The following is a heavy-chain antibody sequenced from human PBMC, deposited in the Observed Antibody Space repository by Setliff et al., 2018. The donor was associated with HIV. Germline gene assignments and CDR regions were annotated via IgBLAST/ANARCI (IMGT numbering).Heavy chain of an antibody. CDR2: ISSSSRSK. Sequence: SLRLSCEASGFTFSTYSMNWVRQAPGKGLEWVSSISSSSRSKYYADSVKGRFTISRDNAKNSLYLQMNSLTAEDTAVYYCARDVSWRVRTYINYWGQGALVTVSS. J-gene: IGHJ4*02. CDR3: ARDVSWRVRTYINY. V-gene: IGHV3-21*01. D-gene: IGHD3-3*01. CDR1: GFTFSTYS.